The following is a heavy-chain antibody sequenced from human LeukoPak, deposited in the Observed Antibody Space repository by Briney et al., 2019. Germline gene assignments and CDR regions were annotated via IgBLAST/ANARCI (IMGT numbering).Heavy chain of an antibody. CDR2: SNRSGTT. J-gene: IGHJ4*02. CDR1: GGSFSGYY. D-gene: IGHD4-23*01. V-gene: IGHV4-34*01. CDR3: AGGPNYGGNAKDFAY. Sequence: PSETLSLTCAVSGGSFSGYYWSWIRQPPGKGLEWIGESNRSGTTIYNPSLKCRVTTSVDTYKQKFSLNLNSMTAADTALYYSAGGPNYGGNAKDFAYWGQGTLVTVSS.